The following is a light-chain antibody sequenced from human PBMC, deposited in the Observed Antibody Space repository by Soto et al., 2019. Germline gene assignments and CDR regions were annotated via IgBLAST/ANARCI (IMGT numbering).Light chain of an antibody. V-gene: IGKV1-33*01. CDR1: QDISKY. J-gene: IGKJ3*01. Sequence: DIQMTQSPSSLSESVGDRITINCEASQDISKYLIWYQQTPGKAPKFLIYEASNLERGVPSRFSGSGSGTDFTFTINSLQPEDIATYYCQQYHSLPFTFGPGTKLDIK. CDR2: EAS. CDR3: QQYHSLPFT.